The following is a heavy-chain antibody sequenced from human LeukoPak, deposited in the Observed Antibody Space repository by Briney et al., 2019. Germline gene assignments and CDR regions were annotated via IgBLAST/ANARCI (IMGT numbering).Heavy chain of an antibody. D-gene: IGHD6-13*01. CDR2: MNPNSGNT. CDR1: GYTFTSYD. Sequence: ASVKVSCKASGYTFTSYDINWVRQATGQGLEWMGWMNPNSGNTGYAQKFQGRVTMTRNTSISTAYMELSSLRSEDTAVYYCARGTAYKAAADPEYYYYYMDVWGKGTTVTVSS. CDR3: ARGTAYKAAADPEYYYYYMDV. J-gene: IGHJ6*03. V-gene: IGHV1-8*01.